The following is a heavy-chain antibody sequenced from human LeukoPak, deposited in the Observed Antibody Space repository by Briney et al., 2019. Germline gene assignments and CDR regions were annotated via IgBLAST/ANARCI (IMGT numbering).Heavy chain of an antibody. CDR1: GYTFTGYY. D-gene: IGHD1-26*01. V-gene: IGHV1-2*02. Sequence: ASVKVSCKASGYTFTGYYMHWVRQAPGQGLEWMGWINPNSGGTNYAQKFQGRATMTRDTSISTAYMELSRLRSDDTAVHYCARSGRIVGATTNWFDPWGQGTLVTVSS. CDR2: INPNSGGT. J-gene: IGHJ5*02. CDR3: ARSGRIVGATTNWFDP.